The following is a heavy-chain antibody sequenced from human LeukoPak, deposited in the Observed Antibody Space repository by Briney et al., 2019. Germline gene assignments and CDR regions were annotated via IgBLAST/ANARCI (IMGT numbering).Heavy chain of an antibody. CDR3: ARQNYDFWSGYIVY. Sequence: PGGSLRLSCAASGFTFSSYWMGWVRQAPGKGLEWVANIKQDGSEKYYVDSVKGRFTISRDNAKNSLYLQMNSLRAGDTAVYYCARQNYDFWSGYIVYWGQGTLVTVSS. CDR1: GFTFSSYW. V-gene: IGHV3-7*01. J-gene: IGHJ4*02. D-gene: IGHD3-3*01. CDR2: IKQDGSEK.